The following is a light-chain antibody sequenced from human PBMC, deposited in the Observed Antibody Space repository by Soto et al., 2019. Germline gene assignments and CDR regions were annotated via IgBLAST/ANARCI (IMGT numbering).Light chain of an antibody. J-gene: IGLJ1*01. CDR2: EVN. V-gene: IGLV2-8*01. CDR3: SSYAGSSNV. CDR1: SSDVGGYNY. Sequence: QSVLTQLPSAAGSPGQSVAISCTGTSSDVGGYNYVSWYQQHPGKAPKLMIYEVNKRPSGVPDRFSGSKSGNTASLTVSGLQAEDEADYYCSSYAGSSNVFGTGTKVT.